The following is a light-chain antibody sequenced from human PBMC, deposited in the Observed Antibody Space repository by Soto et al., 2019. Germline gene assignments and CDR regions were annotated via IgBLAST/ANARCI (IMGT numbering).Light chain of an antibody. J-gene: IGKJ1*01. CDR1: QSISSW. Sequence: DIQMTKSPSTLSASVGDRVTITCRASQSISSWLAWYQQRPGKAPKLLIYDASSLESGVPSRFSGSGSGTEFTLTISSLQPDDCATYYCQQYNSYWTFGQGTKVDIK. CDR3: QQYNSYWT. V-gene: IGKV1-5*01. CDR2: DAS.